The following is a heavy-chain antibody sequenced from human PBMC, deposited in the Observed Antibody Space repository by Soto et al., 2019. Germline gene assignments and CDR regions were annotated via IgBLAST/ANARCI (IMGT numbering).Heavy chain of an antibody. V-gene: IGHV1-69*13. CDR2: IIPIFGTA. D-gene: IGHD2-15*01. CDR1: GGTFSSYA. CDR3: ARSPGYCSGGSCYSGPRRNWFDP. J-gene: IGHJ5*02. Sequence: ASVKVSCKASGGTFSSYAISWVRQAPGQGLEWMGGIIPIFGTANYAQKFQGRVTITADESTSTAYMELSSLRSEDTAVYYCARSPGYCSGGSCYSGPRRNWFDPWGQGTLVTVSS.